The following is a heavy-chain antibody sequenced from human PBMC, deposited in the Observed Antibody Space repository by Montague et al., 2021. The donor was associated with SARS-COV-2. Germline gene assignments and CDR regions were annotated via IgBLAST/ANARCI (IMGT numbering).Heavy chain of an antibody. Sequence: SLRLSCATSGFTFSLFAMHWVRQAPGKGLEWVAVISYAEYNHYYXDSXKGRFTISRDNPKNTLYLQMDSLRPDDTAVYYCASDAYGVHVGFFHHWGQGSLVTVSS. V-gene: IGHV3-30-3*01. D-gene: IGHD4-17*01. CDR2: ISYAEYNH. CDR1: GFTFSLFA. J-gene: IGHJ1*01. CDR3: ASDAYGVHVGFFHH.